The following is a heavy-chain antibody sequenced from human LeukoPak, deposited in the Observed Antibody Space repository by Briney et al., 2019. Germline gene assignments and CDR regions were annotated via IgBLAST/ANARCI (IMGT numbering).Heavy chain of an antibody. CDR2: IIPIFGTA. V-gene: IGHV1-69*13. J-gene: IGHJ4*02. CDR3: ARTPSYYYDSSGYGY. Sequence: GASVKVSCKASGGTFSSYAISWVRQAPGQGLEWMGGIIPIFGTANYAQKFQGRVTITADESTSTAYMELSSLRSEDTAVYYCARTPSYYYDSSGYGYWGQGTLVTASS. CDR1: GGTFSSYA. D-gene: IGHD3-22*01.